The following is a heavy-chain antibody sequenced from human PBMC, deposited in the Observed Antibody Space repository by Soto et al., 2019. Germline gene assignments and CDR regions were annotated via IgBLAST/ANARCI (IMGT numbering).Heavy chain of an antibody. CDR3: ATSSWYSNWFDP. Sequence: ASVKVSCKVSGYTLTELSMHWVRQAPGKGLEWMGGFDPEDGETIYAQKFQGRVTMTEDTSTDTAYMELSSLRSEDTAVYYCATSSWYSNWFDPWVQGTLVTVSS. CDR1: GYTLTELS. V-gene: IGHV1-24*01. CDR2: FDPEDGET. J-gene: IGHJ5*02. D-gene: IGHD6-13*01.